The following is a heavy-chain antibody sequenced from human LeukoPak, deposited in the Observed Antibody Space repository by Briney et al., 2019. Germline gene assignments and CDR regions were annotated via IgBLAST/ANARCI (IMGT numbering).Heavy chain of an antibody. D-gene: IGHD3-22*01. V-gene: IGHV4-59*01. CDR3: ATYDTSGYHYFAY. J-gene: IGHJ4*02. CDR2: ISNSGST. Sequence: PSETLSLTCTVLGGSNYWSWIRQPPGKGLEWIGYISNSGSTNYNPSPKSRATISVDTSKNQFSLKLSSVTAADTAVYYCATYDTSGYHYFAYWGEGTLVTVSS. CDR1: GGSNY.